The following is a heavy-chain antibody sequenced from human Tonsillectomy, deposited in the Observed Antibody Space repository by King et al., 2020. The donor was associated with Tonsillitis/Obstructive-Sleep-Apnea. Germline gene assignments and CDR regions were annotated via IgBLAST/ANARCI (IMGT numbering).Heavy chain of an antibody. CDR2: ISSSSSYI. J-gene: IGHJ5*02. D-gene: IGHD3-3*01. V-gene: IGHV3-21*01. CDR3: ARDGTGDYDFWSGYRSHNWFDP. CDR1: GFTFSSYS. Sequence: VQLVESGGGLVKPGGSLRLSCAASGFTFSSYSMNWVRQAPGKGLEWVSSISSSSSYIYYADSVKGRFTISRDNAKNSLYLQMNSLIAEDTAGYYCARDGTGDYDFWSGYRSHNWFDPWGQGTLVTVSS.